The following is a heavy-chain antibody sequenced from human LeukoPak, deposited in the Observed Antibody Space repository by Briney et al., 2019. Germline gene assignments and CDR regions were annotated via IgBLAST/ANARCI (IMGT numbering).Heavy chain of an antibody. Sequence: GGSLRLSCAASGFTFSSYAMHWVRQAPGKGLEWVAVISYDGSNKYYADSVKGRFTISRDNSKNTLYLQMNSLRAEDTAVYYCARSPEKDIQLWLLTYNWFDPWGQGTLVTVSS. CDR1: GFTFSSYA. CDR2: ISYDGSNK. D-gene: IGHD5-18*01. V-gene: IGHV3-30-3*01. J-gene: IGHJ5*02. CDR3: ARSPEKDIQLWLLTYNWFDP.